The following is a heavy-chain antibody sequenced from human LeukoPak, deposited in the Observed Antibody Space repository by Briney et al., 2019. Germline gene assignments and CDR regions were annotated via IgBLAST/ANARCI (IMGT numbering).Heavy chain of an antibody. Sequence: ASVKVSCKASGYTFTTYYMHWVRQAPGEGLEWMGIINPSGGGTSYAEKFQGRVTMTRDTSTSTVYMEVSGLRSEDTAVYYCARGGMVVGPPSSSDIWGQGTMVTVSS. D-gene: IGHD2-21*01. V-gene: IGHV1-46*01. J-gene: IGHJ3*02. CDR3: ARGGMVVGPPSSSDI. CDR2: INPSGGGT. CDR1: GYTFTTYY.